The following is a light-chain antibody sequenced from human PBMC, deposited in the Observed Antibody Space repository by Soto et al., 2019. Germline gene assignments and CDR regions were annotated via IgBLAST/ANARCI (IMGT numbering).Light chain of an antibody. CDR3: GTWDSSLSAWV. J-gene: IGLJ3*02. Sequence: QSVLMQPPSVSAAPGQKVTISCSGSSSNIGENYVSWYQQLPGTAPKLLIYQNNKRPSGIPDRFSGSKSGTSATLGITGLQTGDEADYYCGTWDSSLSAWVFGGGTKLTVL. CDR1: SSNIGENY. V-gene: IGLV1-51*02. CDR2: QNN.